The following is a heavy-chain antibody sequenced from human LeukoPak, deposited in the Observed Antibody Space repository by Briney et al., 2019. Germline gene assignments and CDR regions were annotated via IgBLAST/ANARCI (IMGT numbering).Heavy chain of an antibody. CDR3: SSGLYGGNSEDGGG. Sequence: ASVKVSCKASGYTFTSYDINWVRQATGQGLEWVGWMNPNSGNRGYAQKFQGRVTITRNTSISTDYMELRSLRSDDTAVYYCSSGLYGGNSEDGGGWGQGTLVTVSS. D-gene: IGHD4-23*01. CDR1: GYTFTSYD. J-gene: IGHJ4*02. V-gene: IGHV1-8*03. CDR2: MNPNSGNR.